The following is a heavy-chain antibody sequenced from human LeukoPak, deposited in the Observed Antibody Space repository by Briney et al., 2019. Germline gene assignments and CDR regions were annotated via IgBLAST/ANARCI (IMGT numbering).Heavy chain of an antibody. CDR1: GGTFSSYA. V-gene: IGHV1-69*05. CDR2: IIPIFGTA. J-gene: IGHJ4*02. D-gene: IGHD6-13*01. CDR3: TRGIAATDDY. Sequence: GASVKVSCKASGGTFSSYAISWVRQAPGQGLEWMGGIIPIFGTANYAQKFQGRVTMTRDTSTSTVYMELSSLRSEDTAMYYCTRGIAATDDYWGQGTLVTVSS.